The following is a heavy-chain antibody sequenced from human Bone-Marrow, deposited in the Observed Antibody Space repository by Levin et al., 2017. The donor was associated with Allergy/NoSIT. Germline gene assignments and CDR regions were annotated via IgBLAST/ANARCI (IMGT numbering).Heavy chain of an antibody. CDR1: GYTFTNYD. D-gene: IGHD5-24*01. J-gene: IGHJ4*02. CDR2: MNPNSGNT. V-gene: IGHV1-8*01. CDR3: ARASRWLQLYYFDY. Sequence: ASVKVSCKASGYTFTNYDINWVRLAAGQGLEWMGWMNPNSGNTGYAQKFQGRVTMTRNTSISTAYMELSSLRSEDTAVYYCARASRWLQLYYFDYWGQGTLVTVSS.